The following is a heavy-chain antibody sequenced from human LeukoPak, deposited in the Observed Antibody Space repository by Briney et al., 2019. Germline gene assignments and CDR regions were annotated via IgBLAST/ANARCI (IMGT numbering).Heavy chain of an antibody. CDR2: ISAYNGNT. CDR3: ARVVWGSYLYYFDY. CDR1: GYTFTSYG. V-gene: IGHV1-18*01. D-gene: IGHD3-16*02. Sequence: GASVKVSCKASGYTFTSYGISWVRQAPGQGLEWMGWISAYNGNTNYAQKLQGRVTMTTDTSTSTAYMELRSLRSDDTAVYYCARVVWGSYLYYFDYWGQGTLVTVSS. J-gene: IGHJ4*02.